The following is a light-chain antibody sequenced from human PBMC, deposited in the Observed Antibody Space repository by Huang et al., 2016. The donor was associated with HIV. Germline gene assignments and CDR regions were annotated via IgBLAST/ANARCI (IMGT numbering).Light chain of an antibody. CDR2: SAS. J-gene: IGKJ3*01. V-gene: IGKV1-39*01. CDR1: QIISSY. CDR3: QQSYSNTFT. Sequence: DIQMTQSPSSLSASVGDRVIITCRASQIISSYLNWYQQQPGKAPNLLIYSASSLQSGVPSRFSGSGSGTDFTLTIRSLQPEDFATYYCQQSYSNTFTFGAGTKVDVK.